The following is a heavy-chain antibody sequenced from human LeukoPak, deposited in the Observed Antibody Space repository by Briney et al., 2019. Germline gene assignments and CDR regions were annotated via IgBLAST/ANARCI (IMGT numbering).Heavy chain of an antibody. CDR2: IWYDGSNK. CDR1: GFTFSSYG. D-gene: IGHD3-10*01. Sequence: GGSLRLSCAASGFTFSSYGMHWVRHAPGKGLEWVAVIWYDGSNKYYADSVKGRFTISRDNSKNTLYLQMNSLRAEDTAVYYCARAGSYYYYGMDVWGQGTTVTVSS. CDR3: ARAGSYYYYGMDV. J-gene: IGHJ6*02. V-gene: IGHV3-33*01.